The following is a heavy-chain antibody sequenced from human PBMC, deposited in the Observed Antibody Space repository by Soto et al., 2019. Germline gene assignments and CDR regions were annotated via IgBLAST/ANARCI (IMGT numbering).Heavy chain of an antibody. CDR2: ISGSGGST. J-gene: IGHJ6*02. D-gene: IGHD6-19*01. Sequence: RVSSAASGFTFSSYAMSWVRQAPGKGLEWVSAISGSGGSTYYADSVKGRFTISRDNSKNTLYLQMNSLRAEDTAVYHCAKKMGGWYSGYYGMDVWGQGTTVTVP. CDR3: AKKMGGWYSGYYGMDV. V-gene: IGHV3-23*01. CDR1: GFTFSSYA.